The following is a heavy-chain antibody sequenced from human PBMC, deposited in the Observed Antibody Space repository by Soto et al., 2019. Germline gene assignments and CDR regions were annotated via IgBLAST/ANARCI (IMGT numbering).Heavy chain of an antibody. CDR3: ARDQSDVLHLYYNYYGLDV. Sequence: GASVKVSCKASGYTFSNYGVSWVRQAPGQGLEWMGWISAYNGNTNYAQNFQGRATMTTDTSTSTAYMELRSLRSDDTAVYYCARDQSDVLHLYYNYYGLDVWGQGTTVTVSS. J-gene: IGHJ6*02. D-gene: IGHD4-4*01. CDR1: GYTFSNYG. V-gene: IGHV1-18*04. CDR2: ISAYNGNT.